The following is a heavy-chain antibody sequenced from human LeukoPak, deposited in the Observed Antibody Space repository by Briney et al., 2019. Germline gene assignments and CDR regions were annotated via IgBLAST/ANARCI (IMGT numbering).Heavy chain of an antibody. D-gene: IGHD2-15*01. CDR3: ASVNSTPYP. J-gene: IGHJ4*02. V-gene: IGHV4-34*01. Sequence: SETLSLTCTVSGGSISSYYWSWIRQPPGKGLEWIGEINHSGSTNYNPSLKSRVTISVDTSKNQFSLKLSSVTAADTAVYYCASVNSTPYPWGQETLVTVSS. CDR2: INHSGST. CDR1: GGSISSYY.